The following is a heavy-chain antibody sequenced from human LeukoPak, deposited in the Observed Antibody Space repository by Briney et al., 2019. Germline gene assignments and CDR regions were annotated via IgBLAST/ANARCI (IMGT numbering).Heavy chain of an antibody. CDR2: ISGSGGST. Sequence: GGSLRLSCAASGFTFSSYAMRWVRQAPGKGLEGVSAISGSGGSTYYADSVKGRFTISRDNSKNTLYLQMNSLRAEDTAVYYCAKDTDIVVVVAFDYWGQGTLVTVSS. J-gene: IGHJ4*02. CDR3: AKDTDIVVVVAFDY. V-gene: IGHV3-23*01. CDR1: GFTFSSYA. D-gene: IGHD2-15*01.